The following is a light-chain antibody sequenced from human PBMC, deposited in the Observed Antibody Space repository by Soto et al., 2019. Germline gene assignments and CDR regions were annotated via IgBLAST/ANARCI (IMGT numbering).Light chain of an antibody. V-gene: IGKV1-5*03. CDR3: QHYNSYSEA. J-gene: IGKJ1*01. CDR1: QTISSW. Sequence: DIQMTQSPSTLSGSVGDRVTITCRASQTISSWLAWYQQKPGKAPKLLIYKASTLKSGVPSRFSGSGSGTEFTLTISSLQPDDFATYYCQHYNSYSEAFDQGTKV. CDR2: KAS.